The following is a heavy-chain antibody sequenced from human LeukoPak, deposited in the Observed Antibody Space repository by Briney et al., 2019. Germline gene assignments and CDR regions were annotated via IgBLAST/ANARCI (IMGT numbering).Heavy chain of an antibody. CDR1: GFTFSSYW. V-gene: IGHV3-7*01. CDR2: IKTDGSEK. D-gene: IGHD3-10*01. Sequence: PGGSLRLSCAASGFTFSSYWMSWVRQAPGKGLEWVANIKTDGSEKYFMDSAKGRFTISRDKDKNTLYLEMNSLRAEDTAEYFCARERMYSGSGSAYPYYDYWGQGTLVTVSS. CDR3: ARERMYSGSGSAYPYYDY. J-gene: IGHJ4*02.